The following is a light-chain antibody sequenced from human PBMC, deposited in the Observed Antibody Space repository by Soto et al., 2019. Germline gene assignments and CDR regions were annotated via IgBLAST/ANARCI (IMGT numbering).Light chain of an antibody. CDR2: AAS. CDR3: QQLKSYPIT. Sequence: RVTLTCRASQGISSYLAWYQQKPGKAPKLLIYAASTLQGGVPSRFSGSGSGTDFTLTITSLQPEDFATYYCQQLKSYPITFGQGTRLEIK. J-gene: IGKJ5*01. V-gene: IGKV1-9*01. CDR1: QGISSY.